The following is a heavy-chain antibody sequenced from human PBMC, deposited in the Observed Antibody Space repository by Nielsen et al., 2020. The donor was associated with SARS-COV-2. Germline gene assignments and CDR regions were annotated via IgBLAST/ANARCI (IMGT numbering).Heavy chain of an antibody. Sequence: GESLKISCAASGFTFSSYAMSWVRQAPGKGLEWVSAISGSGGSTYYADSVKGRFTISRDNAKNSLYLQMNSLRAEDTAVYYCARGLLVMAPIDYWGQGTLVTVSS. CDR3: ARGLLVMAPIDY. J-gene: IGHJ4*02. V-gene: IGHV3-23*01. CDR1: GFTFSSYA. CDR2: ISGSGGST. D-gene: IGHD2-21*02.